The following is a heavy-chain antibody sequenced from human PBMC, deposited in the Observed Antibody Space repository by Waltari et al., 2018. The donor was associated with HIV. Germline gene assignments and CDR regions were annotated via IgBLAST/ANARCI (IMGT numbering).Heavy chain of an antibody. J-gene: IGHJ4*02. CDR2: ISHIVGTA. CDR1: GCTFSSYA. D-gene: IGHD6-19*01. Sequence: VLRVRAAAAVHNPRSPVKVSCKASGCTFSSYAIPCVRTAPGQGLEWMGGISHIVGTANYAQKFQGRVTITADEPTSTAYMEVSRLRSEDTAVYYCASSSSGWLGYLDYWGQGTLVTISS. V-gene: IGHV1-69*12. CDR3: ASSSSGWLGYLDY.